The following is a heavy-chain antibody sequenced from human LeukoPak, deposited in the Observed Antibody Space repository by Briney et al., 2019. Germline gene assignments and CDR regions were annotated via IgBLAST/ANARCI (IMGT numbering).Heavy chain of an antibody. V-gene: IGHV1-46*01. CDR2: INPSGGST. D-gene: IGHD5-18*01. Sequence: ASVRVSCKASGYTFTSYYMHWVRQAPGQGLEWMGIINPSGGSTSYAQKFQGRVTMTRDKSISTAYLQWSSLEASDTAIYYCARGFGYAGNYFDYWGQGALVTVSS. CDR1: GYTFTSYY. J-gene: IGHJ4*02. CDR3: ARGFGYAGNYFDY.